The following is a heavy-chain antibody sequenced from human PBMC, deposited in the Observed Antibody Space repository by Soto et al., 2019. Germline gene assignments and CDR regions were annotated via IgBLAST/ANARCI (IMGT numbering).Heavy chain of an antibody. D-gene: IGHD2-2*01. J-gene: IGHJ5*02. CDR2: ISAYNGNT. CDR3: ARDLSYQLLQNWFDP. Sequence: ASVKVSCKASGYTFTSYGISWVRQAPGQGLEWMGWISAYNGNTNYARKLQGRVTITRDTSASTAYMELSSLRSEDTAVYYCARDLSYQLLQNWFDPWGQGTLVTVSS. V-gene: IGHV1-18*01. CDR1: GYTFTSYG.